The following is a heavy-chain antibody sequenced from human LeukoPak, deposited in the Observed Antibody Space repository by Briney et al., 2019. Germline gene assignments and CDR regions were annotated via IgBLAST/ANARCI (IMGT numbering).Heavy chain of an antibody. CDR3: ARHGESYDILTGYYMEYYFDY. CDR2: IYHSGST. CDR1: GYSISSGYY. J-gene: IGHJ4*02. Sequence: SETLSLTCTVSGYSISSGYYWGWIRQPPGKGLEWIGSIYHSGSTYYNPSLKSRVTISVDTFKNQFSLKLSSVTAADTAVYYCARHGESYDILTGYYMEYYFDYWGQGTLVTVSS. V-gene: IGHV4-38-2*02. D-gene: IGHD3-9*01.